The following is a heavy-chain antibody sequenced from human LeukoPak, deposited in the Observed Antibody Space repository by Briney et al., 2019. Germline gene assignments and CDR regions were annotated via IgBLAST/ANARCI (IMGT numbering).Heavy chain of an antibody. CDR3: ARDSCRVWYCIDY. CDR2: INPNSGGT. CDR1: GYTFTGYY. J-gene: IGHJ4*02. D-gene: IGHD6-19*01. Sequence: ASVKVSCKASGYTFTGYYMHWVRQAPGQGLEWMGWINPNSGGTNYAQKFPGRVATTRETSISTTYMELSRLRSAYTAVYYCARDSCRVWYCIDYSGEGTPVSASS. V-gene: IGHV1-2*02.